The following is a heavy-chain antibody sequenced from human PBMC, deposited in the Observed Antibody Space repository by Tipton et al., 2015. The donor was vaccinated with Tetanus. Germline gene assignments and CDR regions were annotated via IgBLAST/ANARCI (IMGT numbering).Heavy chain of an antibody. Sequence: SLRLSCAASGFTFSSYAMSWVRQAPGKGLEWVSAISGSGGSTYYADSVKGRFTISRDNSKNTLYLQMNSLRAEDTAVYYCAKDRRTYDFWSGHYRGLYGMDVWGQGTTVTVSS. CDR3: AKDRRTYDFWSGHYRGLYGMDV. CDR2: ISGSGGST. D-gene: IGHD3-3*01. CDR1: GFTFSSYA. V-gene: IGHV3-23*01. J-gene: IGHJ6*02.